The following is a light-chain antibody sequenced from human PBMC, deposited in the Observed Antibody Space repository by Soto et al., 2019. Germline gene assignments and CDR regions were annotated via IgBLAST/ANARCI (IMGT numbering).Light chain of an antibody. CDR1: KSVSSN. Sequence: IMMTRTPATLSVSPGGRATLFCRAGKSVSSNLAWYQQKPGQAPRLLISGASTRAPGVPARLSGSGSGTEFTLTISSLQSEDSAVYYCQQYNNWPPWTFGQGTKVDIK. CDR2: GAS. J-gene: IGKJ1*01. V-gene: IGKV3-15*01. CDR3: QQYNNWPPWT.